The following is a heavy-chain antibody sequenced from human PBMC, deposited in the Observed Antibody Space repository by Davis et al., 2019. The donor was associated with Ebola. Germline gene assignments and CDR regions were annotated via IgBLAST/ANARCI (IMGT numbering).Heavy chain of an antibody. V-gene: IGHV3-53*01. D-gene: IGHD3-22*01. J-gene: IGHJ4*02. CDR1: GFIVSDKY. CDR3: ARDQRYYDSSGYYYYYFDY. CDR2: IYRDGRT. Sequence: GESLKISCAASGFIVSDKYMSWVRQAPGKGLEWVSVIYRDGRTYHADSVKGRFTISRDNAKNSLYLQMNSLRDEDTAVYYCARDQRYYDSSGYYYYYFDYWGQGTLVTVSS.